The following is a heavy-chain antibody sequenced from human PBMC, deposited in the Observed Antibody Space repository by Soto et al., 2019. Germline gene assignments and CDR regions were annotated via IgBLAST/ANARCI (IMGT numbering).Heavy chain of an antibody. CDR3: ARDTDPISIFGLFDY. CDR1: GFNFSSYA. CDR2: ISYDGSNK. Sequence: PGGSLRLSCAASGFNFSSYAMHWVRQAPGKGLEWVAVISYDGSNKYYADSVKGRFTISRDNSKNTLYLQMNSLRAEDTAVYYCARDTDPISIFGLFDYWGQGTLVTVSS. D-gene: IGHD3-3*01. V-gene: IGHV3-30-3*01. J-gene: IGHJ4*02.